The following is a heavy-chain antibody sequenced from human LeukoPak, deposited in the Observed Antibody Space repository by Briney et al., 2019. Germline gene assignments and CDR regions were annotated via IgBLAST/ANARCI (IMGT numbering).Heavy chain of an antibody. D-gene: IGHD3-22*01. V-gene: IGHV4-34*01. Sequence: GSLRLSCEASGFSFSSYNMDWVRQTPGKGLEWIGDVGHSGSADYNPSLKSRVTVSADPSKTQFSLKLTSVTAADTAVYYCATRGDYSDTSGNSYDALDIWGQGTMVTVSS. CDR2: VGHSGSA. CDR1: GFSFSSYN. CDR3: ATRGDYSDTSGNSYDALDI. J-gene: IGHJ3*02.